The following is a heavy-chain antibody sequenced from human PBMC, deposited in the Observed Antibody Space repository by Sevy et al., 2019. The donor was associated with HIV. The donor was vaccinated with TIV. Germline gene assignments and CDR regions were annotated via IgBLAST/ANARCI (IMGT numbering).Heavy chain of an antibody. CDR2: ISSDVIRK. D-gene: IGHD3-16*01. V-gene: IGHV3-30*09. J-gene: IGHJ4*02. Sequence: GGSLRLSCSVSGFNFSTYAMHWVRQAPGKGLEWVAVISSDVIRKYYGASVRGRFAISRGNSNNTLSLQMNSLRIEDTAVYYCERDARGDAALPDYWGQGTLVTVSS. CDR1: GFNFSTYA. CDR3: ERDARGDAALPDY.